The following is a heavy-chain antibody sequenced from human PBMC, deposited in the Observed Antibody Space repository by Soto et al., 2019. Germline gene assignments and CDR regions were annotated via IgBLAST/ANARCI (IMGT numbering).Heavy chain of an antibody. CDR1: GFTFSSYS. CDR2: ISSSSSYI. Sequence: EVQLVESGGGLVKPGGSLRLSCAASGFTFSSYSMNWVRQAPGKGLAWVSSISSSSSYIYYADSVKGRFTISRDNAKNSLYQQMNSLRAEDTAVYYCAREGFLEWLSPYYYYGMDVWGQGTTVTVSS. V-gene: IGHV3-21*01. J-gene: IGHJ6*02. D-gene: IGHD3-3*01. CDR3: AREGFLEWLSPYYYYGMDV.